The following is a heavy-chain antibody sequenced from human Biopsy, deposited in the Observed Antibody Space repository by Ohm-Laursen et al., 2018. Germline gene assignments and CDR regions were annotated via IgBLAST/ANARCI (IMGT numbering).Heavy chain of an antibody. CDR1: GVSINGGRYY. J-gene: IGHJ4*02. D-gene: IGHD5-12*01. V-gene: IGHV4-31*03. CDR3: ARLGSGDYFPTFFDF. Sequence: TLSPTCTVSGVSINGGRYYWNWIRHHPGKGLEWIGNIFYSANTYYNPSLKSRVTISVDTSKNQFSLKLSSVTAADTAAYYCARLGSGDYFPTFFDFWGQGALVTVSS. CDR2: IFYSANT.